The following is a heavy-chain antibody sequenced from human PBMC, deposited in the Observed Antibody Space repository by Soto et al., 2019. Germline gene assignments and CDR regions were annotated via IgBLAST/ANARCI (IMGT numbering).Heavy chain of an antibody. V-gene: IGHV3-53*01. J-gene: IGHJ5*02. D-gene: IGHD3-10*01. CDR2: LFTGGTT. CDR3: ARGGDNVYYWFDP. CDR1: VLSVSNNY. Sequence: PWWSLRLSCSASVLSVSNNYMSWFRQTPGKGLEWVSLLFTGGTTVYADSVKGRFTISRDNSKNTLYLQMNSLRAEDTAVYYCARGGDNVYYWFDPWGQGTLVTVPS.